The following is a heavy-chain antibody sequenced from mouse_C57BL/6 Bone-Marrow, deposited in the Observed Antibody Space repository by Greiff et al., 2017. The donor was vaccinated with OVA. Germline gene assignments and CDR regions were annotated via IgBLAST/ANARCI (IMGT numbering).Heavy chain of an antibody. J-gene: IGHJ1*03. Sequence: QVQLKQPGAELVRPGSSVKLSCKASGYTFTSYWMDWVKQRPGQGLEWIGNIYPSDSETHYNQKFKDKATLTVDKSSSTAYMQLSSLTSEDSAVYYCASYSYWYFDVWGTGTTVTVSS. D-gene: IGHD2-10*01. V-gene: IGHV1-61*01. CDR2: IYPSDSET. CDR1: GYTFTSYW. CDR3: ASYSYWYFDV.